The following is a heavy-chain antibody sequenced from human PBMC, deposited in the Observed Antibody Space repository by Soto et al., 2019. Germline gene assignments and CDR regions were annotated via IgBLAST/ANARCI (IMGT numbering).Heavy chain of an antibody. CDR1: GFTFSSYG. D-gene: IGHD6-13*01. CDR3: AKDGAGPSSSWYGGPFDY. J-gene: IGHJ4*02. Sequence: GGSLRLSCAASGFTFSSYGMHWVRQAPGKGLEWVAVISYDGSNKYYADSVKGRFTISRDNSKNTLYLQMNSLRAEDTAVYYCAKDGAGPSSSWYGGPFDYWGQGTLVTVSS. V-gene: IGHV3-30*18. CDR2: ISYDGSNK.